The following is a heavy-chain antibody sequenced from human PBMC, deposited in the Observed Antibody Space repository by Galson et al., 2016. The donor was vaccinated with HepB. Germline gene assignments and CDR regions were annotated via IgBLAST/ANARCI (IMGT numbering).Heavy chain of an antibody. CDR2: ITRSGGDT. J-gene: IGHJ2*01. CDR3: AKDHHDYGDSWYFDL. Sequence: SLRLSCAASGFTFNTFSMNWVRQAPGKGLEWVPSITRSGGDTYYADSVKGRFTISRDNSKNTLYLQMNSLRPEDTALYYCAKDHHDYGDSWYFDLWGRGTLVTVSS. V-gene: IGHV3-23*01. CDR1: GFTFNTFS. D-gene: IGHD4-17*01.